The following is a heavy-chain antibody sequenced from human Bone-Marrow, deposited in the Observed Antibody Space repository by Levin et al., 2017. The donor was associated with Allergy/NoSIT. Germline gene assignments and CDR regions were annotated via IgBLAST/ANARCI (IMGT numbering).Heavy chain of an antibody. D-gene: IGHD3-10*01. Sequence: GESLKISCKVSGYTLTELSMHWVRQAPGKGLEWMGGFDPEVGETIYAQKFQGRLTMTEDTSTDTAYMQLSSLRSEDTAVYYCATPMIRGRDDYWGQGTLVTVSS. V-gene: IGHV1-24*01. J-gene: IGHJ4*02. CDR3: ATPMIRGRDDY. CDR2: FDPEVGET. CDR1: GYTLTELS.